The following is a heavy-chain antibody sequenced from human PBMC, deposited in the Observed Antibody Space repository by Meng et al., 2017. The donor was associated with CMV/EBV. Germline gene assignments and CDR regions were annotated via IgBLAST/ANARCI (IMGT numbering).Heavy chain of an antibody. CDR2: VDQSGTDT. CDR3: ATDEGEFNPFHY. V-gene: IGHV3-23*05. D-gene: IGHD1-26*01. J-gene: IGHJ4*02. CDR1: GFTFTDAG. Sequence: GESLKISCEVSGFTFTDAGMAWVRHGPGKGLEWVSTVDQSGTDTHYADSVKGRFTISRDNSKNTLSLQMNSLRADNTAVYYCATDEGEFNPFHYWGQGTLVTVSS.